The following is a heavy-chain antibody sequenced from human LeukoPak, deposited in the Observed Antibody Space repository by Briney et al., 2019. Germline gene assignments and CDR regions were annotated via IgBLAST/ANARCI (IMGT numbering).Heavy chain of an antibody. D-gene: IGHD2-2*01. Sequence: GRSLRLSCAAFGFTFSSYGMHWVRQAPGKGLEWVAVIWYDGSNKYYADSVKGRFTISRDNSKNTLYLQMNSLRAEDTAVYYCAREPSSTSTDLDYWGQGTLVTVSS. CDR2: IWYDGSNK. V-gene: IGHV3-33*01. CDR1: GFTFSSYG. CDR3: AREPSSTSTDLDY. J-gene: IGHJ4*02.